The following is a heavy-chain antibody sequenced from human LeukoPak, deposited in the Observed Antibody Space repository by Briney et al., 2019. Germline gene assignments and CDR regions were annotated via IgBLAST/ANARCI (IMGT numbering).Heavy chain of an antibody. CDR1: GFTFDDYA. D-gene: IGHD2-2*02. CDR2: IGWNSNLI. CDR3: AKDRNYELLYAFDI. Sequence: GGSLRPSRAVSGFTFDDYAMHWVRQAPGKGLEWVSGIGWNSNLIGYADSVKGRFTISRDNAKNSLYLQMNSLRPEDMALYYCAKDRNYELLYAFDIWGQGTMVTVSS. J-gene: IGHJ3*02. V-gene: IGHV3-9*03.